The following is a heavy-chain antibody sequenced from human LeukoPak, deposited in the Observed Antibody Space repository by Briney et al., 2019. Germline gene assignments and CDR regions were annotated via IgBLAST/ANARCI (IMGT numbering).Heavy chain of an antibody. CDR1: GGTFSSYA. D-gene: IGHD1-26*01. V-gene: IGHV1-69*13. CDR2: IIPIFGTA. Sequence: ASVKVSCKASGGTFSSYAISWVRQAPGQGLEWMGGIIPIFGTANYAQKFQGRVTITADESTSTAYMELSSLRSEDTAVYYCASLVGATSFEYFQHWGQGTLVTVSS. CDR3: ASLVGATSFEYFQH. J-gene: IGHJ1*01.